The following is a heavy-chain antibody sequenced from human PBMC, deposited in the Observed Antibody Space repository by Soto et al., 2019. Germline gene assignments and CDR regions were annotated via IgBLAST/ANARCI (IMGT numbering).Heavy chain of an antibody. V-gene: IGHV3-11*01. CDR3: ARGWYCDP. D-gene: IGHD2-8*02. J-gene: IGHJ5*02. Sequence: QVQLVESGGGLVKPGGSLRLSCAASGFIFSDYYMTWIRQAPGKGLEWVSFMSTTGNPIYYAESVKGRFTISRDNAKNSLCLQLNSLRAEDTAVYYCARGWYCDPWVEGILVTVSS. CDR2: MSTTGNPI. CDR1: GFIFSDYY.